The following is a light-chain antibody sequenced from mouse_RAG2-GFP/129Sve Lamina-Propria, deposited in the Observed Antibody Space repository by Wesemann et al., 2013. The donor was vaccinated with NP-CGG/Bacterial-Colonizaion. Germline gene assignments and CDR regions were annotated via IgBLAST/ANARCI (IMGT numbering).Light chain of an antibody. V-gene: IGKV6-13*01. Sequence: DIVMTQSQNSMSTTVGDRVSITCKASQNVGTAVAWYQQKPGQSPKLLIYSASNRYTGVPDRFTGSGSGQISTLTISSVKAEDLAVYYCQQYYSYPLTFGAGTKLELK. CDR2: SAS. CDR1: QNVGTA. J-gene: IGKJ5*01. CDR3: QQYYSYPLT.